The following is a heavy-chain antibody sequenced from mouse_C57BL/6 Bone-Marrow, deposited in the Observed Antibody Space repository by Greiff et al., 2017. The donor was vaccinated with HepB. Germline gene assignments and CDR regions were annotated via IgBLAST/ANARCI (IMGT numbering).Heavy chain of an antibody. J-gene: IGHJ3*01. Sequence: EVQLVESGGGLVKPGGSLKLSCAASGFTFSSYAMSWVRQTPEKRLEWVATISDGGSYTYYPDNVKGRFTISRDNAKNNLYLQMSHLKSEDTAMHYCARDGGDSWFAYWGQGTLVTVSA. V-gene: IGHV5-4*01. CDR1: GFTFSSYA. CDR3: ARDGGDSWFAY. CDR2: ISDGGSYT. D-gene: IGHD3-3*01.